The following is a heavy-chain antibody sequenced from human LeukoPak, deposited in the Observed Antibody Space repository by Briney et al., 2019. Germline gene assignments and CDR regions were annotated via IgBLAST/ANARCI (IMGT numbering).Heavy chain of an antibody. CDR1: GFTFSSYS. CDR3: AELGITMIGGV. V-gene: IGHV3-21*01. CDR2: ISSSSSYI. J-gene: IGHJ6*04. Sequence: PGGSLRLSCAASGFTFSSYSTNWVRQAPGKVLEWVSSISSSSSYIYYADSVKGRFTISRDNAKNSLYLQMNSLRAEDTAVYYCAELGITMIGGVWGKGTTVTISS. D-gene: IGHD3-10*02.